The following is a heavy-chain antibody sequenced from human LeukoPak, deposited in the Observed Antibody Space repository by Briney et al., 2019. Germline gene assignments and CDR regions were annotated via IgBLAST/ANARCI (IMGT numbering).Heavy chain of an antibody. CDR2: IYYSGST. Sequence: SETLSLTCTVSGGSTSSYYWSWIRQPPGKGLEWIGYIYYSGSTNYNPSLKSRVTISVDTSKNQFSLKLSSVTAADTAVYYCARRFGVWDSSGYVYYFDYWGQGTLVTVSS. D-gene: IGHD3-22*01. J-gene: IGHJ4*02. CDR1: GGSTSSYY. V-gene: IGHV4-59*01. CDR3: ARRFGVWDSSGYVYYFDY.